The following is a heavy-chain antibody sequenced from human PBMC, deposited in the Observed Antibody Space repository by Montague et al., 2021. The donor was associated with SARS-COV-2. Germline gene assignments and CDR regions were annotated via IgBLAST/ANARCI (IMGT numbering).Heavy chain of an antibody. D-gene: IGHD3-9*01. Sequence: TLSLTCTVSGGSISTGSYYWSWIRQPAGKGLEWIGRIYTSGSTNYNPSLKSRVTISVDTSKNQFSLKLSSVTAADTAVYYCARRPHYDILTSYYKDGMDVWGQGTTVTVSS. CDR1: GGSISTGSYY. CDR2: IYTSGST. J-gene: IGHJ6*02. V-gene: IGHV4-61*02. CDR3: ARRPHYDILTSYYKDGMDV.